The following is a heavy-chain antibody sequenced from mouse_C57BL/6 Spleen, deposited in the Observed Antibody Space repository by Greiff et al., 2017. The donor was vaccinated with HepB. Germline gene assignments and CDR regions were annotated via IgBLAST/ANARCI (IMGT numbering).Heavy chain of an antibody. CDR3: TRGRGKREEKEY. CDR1: GYTFTDYE. CDR2: LDPETGGT. J-gene: IGHJ4*01. V-gene: IGHV1-15*01. Sequence: QVQLQQSGAELVRPGASVTLSCKASGYTFTDYEMHWVKQTPVHGLEWIGALDPETGGTAYNQKFQGKAILTADKSSSTAYMELRSLTSEDSAVYYSTRGRGKREEKEYGGQGTTVTVST.